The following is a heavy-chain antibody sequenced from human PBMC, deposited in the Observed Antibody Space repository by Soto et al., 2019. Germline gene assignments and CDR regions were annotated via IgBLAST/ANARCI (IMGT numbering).Heavy chain of an antibody. V-gene: IGHV3-23*01. CDR3: AKGITKKVHYYYGMDV. D-gene: IGHD3-16*01. CDR1: GFTFSSYA. Sequence: PGGSLRLSCAASGFTFSSYAMSWVRQAPGKGLEWVSAISDSGGSTYYADSVKGRFTISRDNSKNTLYLQMNSLRAEDTAVYYCAKGITKKVHYYYGMDVWGQGTTVTVSS. CDR2: ISDSGGST. J-gene: IGHJ6*02.